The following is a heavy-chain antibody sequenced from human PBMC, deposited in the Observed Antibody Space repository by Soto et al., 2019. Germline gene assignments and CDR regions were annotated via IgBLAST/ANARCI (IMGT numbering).Heavy chain of an antibody. J-gene: IGHJ5*02. Sequence: ASVKVSCKASGYTFTSYYMHWVRQAPGQWLEWMGIINPSGGSTSYAQKFQGRVTMTRDTSTSTVYMELSSLRSEDTAVYYCARDTGATIPYNWFDPWGQGTLVTVSS. CDR2: INPSGGST. V-gene: IGHV1-46*01. D-gene: IGHD1-26*01. CDR3: ARDTGATIPYNWFDP. CDR1: GYTFTSYY.